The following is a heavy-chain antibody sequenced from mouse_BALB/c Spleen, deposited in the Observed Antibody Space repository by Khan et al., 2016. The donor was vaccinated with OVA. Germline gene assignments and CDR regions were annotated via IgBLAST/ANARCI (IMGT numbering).Heavy chain of an antibody. V-gene: IGHV1S136*01. J-gene: IGHJ2*01. Sequence: VQLQQSGPELVKPGASVKMSCKASGYTFTSYVMHWVRQKPGQGLEWIGYIYPYNDDTKYNEKFKGKATLTSDKSSSAAYMELSRLTSEASAVYSCAINYRYDVYFDYWGQGTTLTVSS. D-gene: IGHD2-12*01. CDR2: IYPYNDDT. CDR1: GYTFTSYV. CDR3: AINYRYDVYFDY.